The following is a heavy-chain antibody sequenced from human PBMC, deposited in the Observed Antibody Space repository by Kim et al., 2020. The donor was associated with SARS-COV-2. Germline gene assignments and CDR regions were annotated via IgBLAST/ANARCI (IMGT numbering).Heavy chain of an antibody. J-gene: IGHJ4*02. Sequence: SETLSLTCAVYGGSFSGYYWSWIRQPPGKGLEWIGEINHSGSTNYNPSLKSRVTISVDTSKNQFSLKLSSVTAADTAVYYCARALPRRYCSSTSCYIRGYFDYWGQGTLVTVSS. D-gene: IGHD2-2*02. CDR2: INHSGST. CDR3: ARALPRRYCSSTSCYIRGYFDY. V-gene: IGHV4-34*01. CDR1: GGSFSGYY.